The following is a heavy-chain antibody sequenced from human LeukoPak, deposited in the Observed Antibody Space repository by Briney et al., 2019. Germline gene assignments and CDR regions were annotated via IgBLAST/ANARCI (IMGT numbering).Heavy chain of an antibody. CDR3: ARAVLRYFDWYSTNPAFDI. CDR2: IYYSGST. CDR1: GGSISSSSYY. V-gene: IGHV4-39*01. J-gene: IGHJ3*02. Sequence: SETLSLTCTVSGGSISSSSYYWGWIRQPPGKGLEWIGSIYYSGSTYYNPSLKSRVTISVDTSKNQFSLKLSSVTAADTAVYYCARAVLRYFDWYSTNPAFDIWGQGTMVTVSS. D-gene: IGHD3-9*01.